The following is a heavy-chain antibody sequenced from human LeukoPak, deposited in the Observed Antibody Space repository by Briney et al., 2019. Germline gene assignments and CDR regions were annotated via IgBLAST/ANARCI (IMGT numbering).Heavy chain of an antibody. J-gene: IGHJ6*02. CDR2: INPNSGGT. CDR1: GYTFTGYY. Sequence: ASVKVSCKASGYTFTGYYMHWVRQAPGQGLEWMGWINPNSGGTNYAQKFQGRVTMTRDTSTSTVYMELSSLRSEDTAVYYCARDPSYGSGSYNYGMDVWGQGTTVTVSS. V-gene: IGHV1-2*02. D-gene: IGHD3-10*01. CDR3: ARDPSYGSGSYNYGMDV.